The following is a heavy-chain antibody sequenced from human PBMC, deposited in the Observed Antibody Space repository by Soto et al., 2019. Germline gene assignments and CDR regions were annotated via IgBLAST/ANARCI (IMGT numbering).Heavy chain of an antibody. CDR1: GGTFSSYA. V-gene: IGHV1-69*13. D-gene: IGHD3-16*01. Sequence: ASVKVSCKASGGTFSSYAISWVRQAPGQGLEWMGGIIPIFGTANYAQKFQGRVTITADESTSTAYMELSSLRFEDTAVYYCARGIMIDPLYYFDYWGQGTLVTVSS. CDR2: IIPIFGTA. J-gene: IGHJ4*02. CDR3: ARGIMIDPLYYFDY.